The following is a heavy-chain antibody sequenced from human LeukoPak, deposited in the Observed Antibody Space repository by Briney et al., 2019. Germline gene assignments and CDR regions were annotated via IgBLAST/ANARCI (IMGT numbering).Heavy chain of an antibody. J-gene: IGHJ4*02. Sequence: GVSLKISCKGFGYNFTNYWIGWVRQMPGKGLEWMGIIYPDDSNTRYSPSFQGQVTISADKSISTGYLQWSSLKASDTAIYYCARLAVSSIWSVYFDYWGQGTLVTVSS. CDR2: IYPDDSNT. V-gene: IGHV5-51*01. D-gene: IGHD6-13*01. CDR1: GYNFTNYW. CDR3: ARLAVSSIWSVYFDY.